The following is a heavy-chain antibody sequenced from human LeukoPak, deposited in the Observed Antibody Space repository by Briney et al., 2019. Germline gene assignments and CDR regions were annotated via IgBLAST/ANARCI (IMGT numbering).Heavy chain of an antibody. J-gene: IGHJ4*02. V-gene: IGHV4-34*01. Sequence: PSETLSLTCTVYGGSFSDYHWSWIRQPPGKGLEWIGDINHSGGINYNPSLKSPVTISVDTSKNQFSLRVTSVTAADMGVYFCARRGSFRGGYNYFDYWSQGTLVTVSS. CDR2: INHSGGI. D-gene: IGHD3-16*01. CDR3: ARRGSFRGGYNYFDY. CDR1: GGSFSDYH.